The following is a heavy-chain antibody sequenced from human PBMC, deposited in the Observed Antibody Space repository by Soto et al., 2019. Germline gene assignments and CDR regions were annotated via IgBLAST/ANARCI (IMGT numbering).Heavy chain of an antibody. Sequence: QVQLQESGPGLVKPSQTLSLTCTVSGGSISSGDYYWSWIRQPPGKGLEWIGYIYYSGSTYYNPSLKSRVTISVDTSKNTLYLQMNSLRAEDTAVYYCARDSRYSNYYFDYWGQGTLVTVSS. CDR3: ARDSRYSNYYFDY. CDR2: IYYSGST. D-gene: IGHD4-4*01. J-gene: IGHJ4*02. CDR1: GGSISSGDYY. V-gene: IGHV4-30-4*01.